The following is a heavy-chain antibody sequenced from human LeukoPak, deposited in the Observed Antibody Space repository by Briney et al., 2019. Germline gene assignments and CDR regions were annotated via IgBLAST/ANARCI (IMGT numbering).Heavy chain of an antibody. CDR3: ASTPGGNFDY. V-gene: IGHV3-30-3*01. Sequence: GRSLRLSCAASGFTFSSYAMHWVRQAPGKGLEWVAVISYDGSNKYYADSVKGRFTISRDNSKNTLYLQMNSLRAEDTAVYYRASTPGGNFDYWGQGTLVTVSS. J-gene: IGHJ4*02. CDR1: GFTFSSYA. D-gene: IGHD3-16*01. CDR2: ISYDGSNK.